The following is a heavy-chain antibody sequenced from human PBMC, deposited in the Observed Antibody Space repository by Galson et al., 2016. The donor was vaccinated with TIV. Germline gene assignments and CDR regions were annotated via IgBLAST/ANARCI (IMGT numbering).Heavy chain of an antibody. Sequence: SVKVSCKASGGTFSSYAISWVRQAPGQGLEWMGGIIPFFGTANFARKFQGRVTITADASTNTADLESNSLKSEDTAVYYCASPQSTWGFPAQVAFDIWGQGTTVTVSS. J-gene: IGHJ3*02. V-gene: IGHV1-69*13. CDR3: ASPQSTWGFPAQVAFDI. CDR1: GGTFSSYA. CDR2: IIPFFGTA. D-gene: IGHD3-16*01.